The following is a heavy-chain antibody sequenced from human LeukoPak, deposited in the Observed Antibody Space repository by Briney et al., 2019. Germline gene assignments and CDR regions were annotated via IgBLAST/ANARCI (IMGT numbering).Heavy chain of an antibody. J-gene: IGHJ4*02. V-gene: IGHV1-69*05. CDR1: GGTFSSYA. D-gene: IGHD3-22*01. CDR2: IIPIFGTA. Sequence: SVKVSCKASGGTFSSYAISWVRQAPGQGLEWMGGIIPIFGTANYAQKFQGRVTITTDESTSTAYMELSSLRSEDAAVYYCASRGPYYDSSGYLDYWGQGTLVTVSS. CDR3: ASRGPYYDSSGYLDY.